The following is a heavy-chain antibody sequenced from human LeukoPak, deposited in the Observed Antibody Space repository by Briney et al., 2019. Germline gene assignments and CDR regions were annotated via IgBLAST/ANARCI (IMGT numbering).Heavy chain of an antibody. CDR2: IYHSGST. J-gene: IGHJ3*02. CDR3: ARAPIGDRDAFDI. V-gene: IGHV4-38-2*01. CDR1: GYSISSGYY. Sequence: PSETPSLTCAVSGYSISSGYYWGWIRQPPGKGLEWIGSIYHSGSTYYNPSLKSRVTISVDTSKNQFSLKLSSVTAADTAVYYCARAPIGDRDAFDIWGQGTMVTVSS. D-gene: IGHD4-17*01.